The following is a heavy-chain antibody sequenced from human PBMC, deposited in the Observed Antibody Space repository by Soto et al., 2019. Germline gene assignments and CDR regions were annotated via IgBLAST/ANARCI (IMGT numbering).Heavy chain of an antibody. J-gene: IGHJ5*02. CDR3: ARETDYDFWSKRGAWFDP. D-gene: IGHD3-3*01. V-gene: IGHV1-2*04. Sequence: ASVKVSCKASGYTFTGYYMHWVRQAPGQGLEWMGWINPNSGGTNYAQKFQGWVTMTRDTSISTAYMELSRLRSYDTAVYYCARETDYDFWSKRGAWFDPWGQGTLVTVSS. CDR2: INPNSGGT. CDR1: GYTFTGYY.